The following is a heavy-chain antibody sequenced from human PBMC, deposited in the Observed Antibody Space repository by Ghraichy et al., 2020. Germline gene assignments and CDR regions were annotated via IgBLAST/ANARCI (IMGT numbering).Heavy chain of an antibody. CDR2: ISSDGSTT. Sequence: ETLSLTCAASGCTFNNYWIHWVRQAPGKGLVWVSLISSDGSTTRYADSVKGRFTISRDNAKSTLYLQMNSLRAEDTAVYYCVSAMALPGYWGQGTLVTVSS. CDR3: VSAMALPGY. D-gene: IGHD5-18*01. CDR1: GCTFNNYW. J-gene: IGHJ4*02. V-gene: IGHV3-74*01.